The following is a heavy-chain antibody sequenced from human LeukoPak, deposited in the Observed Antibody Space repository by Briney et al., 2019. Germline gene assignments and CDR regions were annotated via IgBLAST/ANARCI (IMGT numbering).Heavy chain of an antibody. Sequence: GASVKVSCKASGGTFSSYAISWVRQAPGQGLEWMGGIIPIFGTANYAQKFQGRVTITADESTSTAYMELSSPRSEDTAVYYCAREGSGWVNFDYWGQGTLVTVSS. J-gene: IGHJ4*02. CDR2: IIPIFGTA. CDR3: AREGSGWVNFDY. D-gene: IGHD6-19*01. CDR1: GGTFSSYA. V-gene: IGHV1-69*13.